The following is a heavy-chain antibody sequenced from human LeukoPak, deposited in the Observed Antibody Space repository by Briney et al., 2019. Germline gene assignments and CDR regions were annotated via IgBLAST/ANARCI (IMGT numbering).Heavy chain of an antibody. Sequence: GGSLRLSCAASGFTFSNYWMVWVRQAPGEGLEWVANIRGDGSRQYYLDSVKGRFTISRDNAKNSLYLQMSSLRADDTAVYYCVRDANYHDGSNYYDVLDIWGQGTMVTVSS. CDR3: VRDANYHDGSNYYDVLDI. V-gene: IGHV3-7*01. CDR2: IRGDGSRQ. CDR1: GFTFSNYW. D-gene: IGHD3-22*01. J-gene: IGHJ3*02.